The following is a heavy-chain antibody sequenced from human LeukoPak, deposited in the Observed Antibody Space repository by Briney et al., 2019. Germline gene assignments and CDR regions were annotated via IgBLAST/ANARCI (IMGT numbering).Heavy chain of an antibody. CDR3: ARGSGWYGGDYYYYGMDV. CDR1: GGSISSGGYS. J-gene: IGHJ6*02. V-gene: IGHV4-30-2*01. D-gene: IGHD6-19*01. CDR2: IYHSGST. Sequence: PSETLSLTCAVSGGSISSGGYSWSWIRQPPGKGLEWIGYIYHSGSTYYNPSLKSRVTISVDRSKNQFSLKLSSVTAADTAMYYCARGSGWYGGDYYYYGMDVWGQGTTVTVSS.